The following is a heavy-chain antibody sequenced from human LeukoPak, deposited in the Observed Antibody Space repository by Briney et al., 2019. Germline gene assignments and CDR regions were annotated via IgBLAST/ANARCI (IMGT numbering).Heavy chain of an antibody. V-gene: IGHV3-33*01. J-gene: IGHJ3*02. Sequence: GRSLRRSCAASGFTFSSYGMHWVRQAPGKGLEWVAVIWYDGSNKYYADSVKGRFTISRDNSKNTLYLQMNSLRAEDTAVYYCATLDTGYCSSTSCYDDAFDIWGQGTMVTVSS. CDR3: ATLDTGYCSSTSCYDDAFDI. CDR2: IWYDGSNK. CDR1: GFTFSSYG. D-gene: IGHD2-2*01.